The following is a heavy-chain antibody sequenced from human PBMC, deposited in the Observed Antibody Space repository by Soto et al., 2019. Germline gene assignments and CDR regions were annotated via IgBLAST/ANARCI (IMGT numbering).Heavy chain of an antibody. J-gene: IGHJ6*02. D-gene: IGHD4-17*01. CDR1: GDRLFSNSAA. V-gene: IGHV6-1*01. Sequence: SQTLSLTCAISGDRLFSNSAAWNWIRQSPSRGLEWLGRTYYRSKWYNDYAVSVRGRISINPDTPKNQFSLQLNSVTPEDTAVYYCVIESYGAFNFYVIDVWGQGTSVTGSS. CDR2: TYYRSKWYN. CDR3: VIESYGAFNFYVIDV.